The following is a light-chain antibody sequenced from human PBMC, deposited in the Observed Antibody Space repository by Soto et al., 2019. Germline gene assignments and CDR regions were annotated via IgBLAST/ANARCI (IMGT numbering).Light chain of an antibody. CDR1: QSISSW. Sequence: DIQMTQSPSTLSASVGDRVTITCRASQSISSWLAWYQQKPGKAPKLLIYDASSLESGVPSRFSGSGSGTEFTLTISSLQPDDFATYSCQQYNNYAFTFGPGTKVDIK. V-gene: IGKV1-5*01. J-gene: IGKJ3*01. CDR2: DAS. CDR3: QQYNNYAFT.